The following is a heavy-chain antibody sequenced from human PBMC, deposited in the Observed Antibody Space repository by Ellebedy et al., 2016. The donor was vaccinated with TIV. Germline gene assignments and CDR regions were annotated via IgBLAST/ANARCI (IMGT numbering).Heavy chain of an antibody. V-gene: IGHV3-23*01. Sequence: GESLKISXVSSGFTFSAYAMSWVRQAPGKGLECVSAISGNGNSKYYADSVKGRFTISRDNSKNTMYLQMNSLRVEDTAVYYCTKALYGGFEYWGQGTLVTVSA. J-gene: IGHJ4*02. D-gene: IGHD4-23*01. CDR3: TKALYGGFEY. CDR1: GFTFSAYA. CDR2: ISGNGNSK.